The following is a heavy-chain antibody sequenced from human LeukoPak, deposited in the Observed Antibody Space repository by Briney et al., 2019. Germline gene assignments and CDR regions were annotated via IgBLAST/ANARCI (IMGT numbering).Heavy chain of an antibody. Sequence: PGGSLRLSCAASGFTFSSYEMNWVRQAPGKGLEWVSYISSSGSTIYYADSVKGRLTISRDNAKNSLYLQVNSLRADDTAVYYCARDIRMASFDYWGQGTLVTVSS. CDR2: ISSSGSTI. CDR1: GFTFSSYE. J-gene: IGHJ4*02. CDR3: ARDIRMASFDY. D-gene: IGHD5-24*01. V-gene: IGHV3-48*03.